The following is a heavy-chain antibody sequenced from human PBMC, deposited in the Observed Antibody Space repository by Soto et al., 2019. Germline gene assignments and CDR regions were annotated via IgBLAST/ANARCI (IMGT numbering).Heavy chain of an antibody. J-gene: IGHJ4*02. V-gene: IGHV3-7*01. CDR3: ARGSSLNY. CDR2: IKQDGSEQ. CDR1: GFTLSSYW. Sequence: EVQLVESGGGLVQPGGSLRLSCVGSGFTLSSYWMSWARQAPGQGLDWLANIKQDGSEQHYVDSVKGRFSISRDNAQNSLFLHMSSLRDEDTAVYYCARGSSLNYWGQGTLVTVSS. D-gene: IGHD6-13*01.